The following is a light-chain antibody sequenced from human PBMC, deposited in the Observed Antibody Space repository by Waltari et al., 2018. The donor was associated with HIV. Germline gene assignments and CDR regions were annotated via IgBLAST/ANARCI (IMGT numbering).Light chain of an antibody. CDR3: HSHDSGRGGL. J-gene: IGLJ2*01. Sequence: QSLLTQPPSASGAPGPRVTTPSPGDPSNIRSAYAARWYQQLPGRAPRLPIYSNKNRPSGVPDRFSGSKSGTSASLTINGLQAGDEADYYCHSHDSGRGGLFGGGTKLTGL. V-gene: IGLV1-40*01. CDR2: SNK. CDR1: PSNIRSAYA.